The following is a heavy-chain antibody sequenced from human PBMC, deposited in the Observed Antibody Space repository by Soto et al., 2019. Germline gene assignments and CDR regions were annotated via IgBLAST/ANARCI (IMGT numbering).Heavy chain of an antibody. CDR1: GGSISSYY. V-gene: IGHV4-59*08. CDR3: ARLLSGRDGYNYEF. CDR2: IYSSGST. J-gene: IGHJ4*02. D-gene: IGHD5-12*01. Sequence: SETLSLTCTVSGGSISSYYWSWVRQPPGKTLEWIGYIYSSGSTNYNPSLKSRVTISVDTSKNQFSLRLRSVTAADTALYYCARLLSGRDGYNYEFWGQGTLVTVSS.